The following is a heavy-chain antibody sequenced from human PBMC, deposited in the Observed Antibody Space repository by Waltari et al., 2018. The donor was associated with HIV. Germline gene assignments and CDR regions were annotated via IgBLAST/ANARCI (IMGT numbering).Heavy chain of an antibody. CDR2: ISAYNYNT. CDR1: GYSFSSYS. J-gene: IGHJ4*02. CDR3: ARVESMLRVVHFDY. V-gene: IGHV1-18*04. D-gene: IGHD3-16*01. Sequence: QIQLVESGGEMKKTGASVKVSCNASGYSFSSYSLSWVRQAPGQGLEWMGWISAYNYNTKYAEKFQGRVTMTTDTSTSTAYMELRNLRSDDTAMYYCARVESMLRVVHFDYWGQGTLVTVSS.